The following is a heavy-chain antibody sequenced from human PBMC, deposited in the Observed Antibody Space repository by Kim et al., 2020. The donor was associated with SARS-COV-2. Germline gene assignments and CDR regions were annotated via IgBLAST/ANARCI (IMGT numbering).Heavy chain of an antibody. D-gene: IGHD3-10*01. J-gene: IGHJ4*02. CDR3: ARDPSWGSGSSDY. V-gene: IGHV4-39*07. Sequence: NPSLKSRVTISVDTAKNQFSLKLSSVTAADTAVYYCARDPSWGSGSSDYWGQGTLVTVSS.